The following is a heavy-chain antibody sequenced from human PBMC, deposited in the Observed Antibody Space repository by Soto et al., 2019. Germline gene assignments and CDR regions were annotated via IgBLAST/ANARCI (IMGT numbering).Heavy chain of an antibody. Sequence: SETLSLTCAVSGGSISSSNWWSWVRQPPGKGLEWIGEIYHSGSTNYNPSLKSRVTISVDKSKNQFSLKLSSVTAADTAVYYCATSSGWYRSYFDYWGQGTLVTVSS. J-gene: IGHJ4*02. D-gene: IGHD6-19*01. CDR3: ATSSGWYRSYFDY. CDR2: IYHSGST. CDR1: GGSISSSNW. V-gene: IGHV4-4*02.